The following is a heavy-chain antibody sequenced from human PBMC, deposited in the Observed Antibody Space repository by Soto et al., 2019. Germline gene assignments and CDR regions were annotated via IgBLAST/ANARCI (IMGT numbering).Heavy chain of an antibody. Sequence: GGSLRLSCAASGFTFSSYSMNWVRQAPGKGLEWVSYISISSSTIYYADSGKGRFTISSVNDKNSLYLQMNSLRDEDTAVFYCARDNTVGKSGFDYWGQGTLVTVSS. CDR3: ARDNTVGKSGFDY. CDR2: ISISSSTI. J-gene: IGHJ4*02. CDR1: GFTFSSYS. D-gene: IGHD2-15*01. V-gene: IGHV3-48*02.